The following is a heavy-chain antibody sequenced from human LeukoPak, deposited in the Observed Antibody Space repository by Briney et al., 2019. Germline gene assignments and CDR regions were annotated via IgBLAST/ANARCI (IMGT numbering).Heavy chain of an antibody. J-gene: IGHJ3*02. Sequence: GESLKISCKGSGYRFTSYWIGWVRQLPGKGLEWMGIIYPDDSDTRYSPSFQGQVTISADKSINTAYLQWSSLKASDTAMYYCARLLYYFDSSGYYYAPKAFDIWAQGTMVTVSS. CDR2: IYPDDSDT. D-gene: IGHD3-22*01. CDR1: GYRFTSYW. V-gene: IGHV5-51*01. CDR3: ARLLYYFDSSGYYYAPKAFDI.